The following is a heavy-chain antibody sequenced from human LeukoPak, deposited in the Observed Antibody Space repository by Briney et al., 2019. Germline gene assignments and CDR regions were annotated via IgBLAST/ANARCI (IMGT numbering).Heavy chain of an antibody. CDR3: AGGDYDYVWGSYRWVDY. CDR2: IYSGGST. CDR1: GFTVSSNY. V-gene: IGHV3-53*01. J-gene: IGHJ4*02. D-gene: IGHD3-16*02. Sequence: PGGSLRLSCAASGFTVSSNYMSWVRQAPGKGLEWVSVIYSGGSTYYADSVKGRFTISRDNSKNTLYVQMNSLRAEDTAVYYCAGGDYDYVWGSYRWVDYWGQGTLVTISS.